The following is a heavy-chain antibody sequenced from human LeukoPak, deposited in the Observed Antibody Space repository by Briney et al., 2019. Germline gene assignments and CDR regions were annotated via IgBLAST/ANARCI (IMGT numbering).Heavy chain of an antibody. Sequence: GASVKVSCKASGYTFTSYDINWVRQATGQGLEWMGWMNPNSGNTGYAQKFQGRVTITRNTAISTAYMELSSLRSEDTAVYYCAREGRCSGGSCHDYCYYYMDVWGKGTTVTVSS. CDR1: GYTFTSYD. CDR3: AREGRCSGGSCHDYCYYYMDV. D-gene: IGHD2-15*01. CDR2: MNPNSGNT. V-gene: IGHV1-8*01. J-gene: IGHJ6*03.